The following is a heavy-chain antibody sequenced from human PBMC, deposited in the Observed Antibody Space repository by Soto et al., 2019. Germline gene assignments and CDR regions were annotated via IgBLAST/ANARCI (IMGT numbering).Heavy chain of an antibody. CDR3: ARRPHAFDI. Sequence: AGSLRLSCAGSVSTFTDFTITWVRQAPWKGLYLVSAISGHRLITYYSCSFKDRFTISIDNSKTTLYLQMNTLRAEYTAVYYCARRPHAFDICGRGTMVPVSS. J-gene: IGHJ3*02. V-gene: IGHV3-23*01. CDR1: VSTFTDFT. CDR2: ISGHRLIT.